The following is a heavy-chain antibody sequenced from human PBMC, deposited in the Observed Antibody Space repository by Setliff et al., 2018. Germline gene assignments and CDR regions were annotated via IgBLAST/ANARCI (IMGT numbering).Heavy chain of an antibody. CDR2: IWDDGGNK. D-gene: IGHD2-15*01. Sequence: PGRSLRLSCAASGFTFSTYRMHWVRQAPGKGLEWVAVIWDDGGNKYHADSVKGRFTISRDNSKNTLYLQMNSLRPEDTAVYYCARTCSGSGCYAGLESWGQGTPVTVSS. J-gene: IGHJ4*02. CDR3: ARTCSGSGCYAGLES. V-gene: IGHV3-33*08. CDR1: GFTFSTYR.